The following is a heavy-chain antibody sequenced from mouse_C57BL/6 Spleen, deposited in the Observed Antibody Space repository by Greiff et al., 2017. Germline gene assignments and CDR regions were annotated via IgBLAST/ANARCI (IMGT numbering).Heavy chain of an antibody. J-gene: IGHJ2*01. CDR1: GFSLTSYG. D-gene: IGHD2-2*01. CDR3: AREGYGYDVEYYFDY. Sequence: QVQLQQSGPGLVQPSQSLSITCTVSGFSLTSYGVHWVRQSPGKGLEWLGVIWSGGSTDNNAAFISRLSISKDNSKTQVFFNMNSPQADDTAIYYCAREGYGYDVEYYFDYWGQGTTLTVSS. V-gene: IGHV2-2*01. CDR2: IWSGGST.